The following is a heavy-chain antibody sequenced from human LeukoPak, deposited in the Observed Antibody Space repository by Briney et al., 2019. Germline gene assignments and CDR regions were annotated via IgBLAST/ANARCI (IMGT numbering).Heavy chain of an antibody. V-gene: IGHV4-59*01. Sequence: SETLSLTCTVSGGSISSYYWSWIRQPPGKGLEWIGYIYYSGSTNYNPSLKSRVTISVDTSKNQFSLKLSTVTAADTAVYYCARGYDFWSGYSLDYWGQGTLVTVSS. D-gene: IGHD3-3*01. CDR2: IYYSGST. CDR1: GGSISSYY. J-gene: IGHJ4*02. CDR3: ARGYDFWSGYSLDY.